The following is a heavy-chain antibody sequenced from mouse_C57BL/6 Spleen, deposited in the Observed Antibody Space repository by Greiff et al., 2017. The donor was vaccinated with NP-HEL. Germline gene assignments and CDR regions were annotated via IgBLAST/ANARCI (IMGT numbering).Heavy chain of an antibody. V-gene: IGHV1-19*01. CDR2: INPYNGGT. J-gene: IGHJ2*01. CDR3: AREGEYSFDY. Sequence: VQLQQSGPVLVKPGASVKMSCKASGYTFTDYYMNWVKQSHGKSLEWIGVINPYNGGTSYNQKFKGKATLTVDKSSSTAYMELNSLTSEDSAVYYCAREGEYSFDYWGQGTTLTVSS. D-gene: IGHD5-1*01. CDR1: GYTFTDYY.